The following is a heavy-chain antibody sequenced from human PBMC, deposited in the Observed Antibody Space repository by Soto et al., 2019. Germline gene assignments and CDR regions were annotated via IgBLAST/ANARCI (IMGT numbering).Heavy chain of an antibody. CDR3: ARVWHTMIVGNPYYYYYGMDV. D-gene: IGHD3-22*01. V-gene: IGHV1-18*01. CDR1: GYTFTSYG. J-gene: IGHJ6*02. CDR2: ISAYNGNT. Sequence: QVQLVQSGAEVKKPGASVKVSCKASGYTFTSYGISWVRQAPGQGLEWMGWISAYNGNTNYAQKLQGRVTMTTDTSTSTAYMELRSRRADDTAVYYCARVWHTMIVGNPYYYYYGMDVWGQGTTVTVSS.